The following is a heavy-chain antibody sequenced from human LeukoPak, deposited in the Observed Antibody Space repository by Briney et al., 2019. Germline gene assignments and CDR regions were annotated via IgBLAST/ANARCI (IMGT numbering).Heavy chain of an antibody. CDR3: ARGGAILYPPAFDP. CDR1: GGTFSSYA. CDR2: IIPIFGTA. Sequence: ASVKVSCKASGGTFSSYAISWVRQAPGQGLEWMGGIIPIFGTANYAQKVQGRVTITADASTSPAYMELSRLRSEDTAVYYCARGGAILYPPAFDPWGQGTLVTVSS. V-gene: IGHV1-69*13. J-gene: IGHJ5*02. D-gene: IGHD2-8*01.